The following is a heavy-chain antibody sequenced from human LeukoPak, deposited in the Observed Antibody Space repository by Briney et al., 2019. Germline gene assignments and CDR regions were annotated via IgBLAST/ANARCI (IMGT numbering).Heavy chain of an antibody. D-gene: IGHD5-18*01. Sequence: PGGSLRLSCTASGLTLSSFGMHWVRQAPGKGLEWVAVISDDGSNRYYADSVKGRFTISRDNSKNTLYLQMSSLRAEDTAVYYCAKDADTATIIYWYFDLWGRGTLVTVSS. CDR1: GLTLSSFG. CDR2: ISDDGSNR. CDR3: AKDADTATIIYWYFDL. J-gene: IGHJ2*01. V-gene: IGHV3-30*18.